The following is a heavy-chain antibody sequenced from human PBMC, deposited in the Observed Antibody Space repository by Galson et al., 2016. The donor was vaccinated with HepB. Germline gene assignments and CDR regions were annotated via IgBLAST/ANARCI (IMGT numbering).Heavy chain of an antibody. CDR2: IYSSENT. CDR3: ATGIVVAGKYYYYYMDV. Sequence: ETLSLTCIVSGGSISSDYYWGWIRQPPGRGLEWIGSIYSSENTNYNPSLKSRVTISVDTSKNQFSLRLDSVTAADTGVYYCATGIVVAGKYYYYYMDVWGRGTTVTVS. J-gene: IGHJ6*03. V-gene: IGHV4-39*01. D-gene: IGHD6-19*01. CDR1: GGSISSDYY.